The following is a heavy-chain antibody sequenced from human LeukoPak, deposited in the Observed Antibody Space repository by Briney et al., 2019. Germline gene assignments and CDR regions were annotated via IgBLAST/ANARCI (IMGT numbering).Heavy chain of an antibody. CDR1: GFTFSSYG. J-gene: IGHJ6*02. Sequence: GRSLRLSCAASGFTFSSYGMHWVRQAPGKGLEWVTYLSYDGVNAFYADSVKGRFTISRDTAGGTVSLQMDNLRVEDTAVYYCARGGRRDGTVSTYYFYAMDVWGQGTAVTVSS. D-gene: IGHD3-10*01. CDR2: LSYDGVNA. CDR3: ARGGRRDGTVSTYYFYAMDV. V-gene: IGHV3-30*12.